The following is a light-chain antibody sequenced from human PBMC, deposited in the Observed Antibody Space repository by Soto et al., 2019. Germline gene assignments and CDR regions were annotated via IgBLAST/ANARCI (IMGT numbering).Light chain of an antibody. Sequence: EIVLTQSPATLSLSPGERATLSCRASQSVSSYLAWYQQKPGQAPRLLIYDASNRATGIPARFSGSGSGTDFTLTISSLEPEDFAVHYCQQRSNWPPIFTFGPGTKVDIK. J-gene: IGKJ3*01. CDR2: DAS. CDR1: QSVSSY. CDR3: QQRSNWPPIFT. V-gene: IGKV3-11*01.